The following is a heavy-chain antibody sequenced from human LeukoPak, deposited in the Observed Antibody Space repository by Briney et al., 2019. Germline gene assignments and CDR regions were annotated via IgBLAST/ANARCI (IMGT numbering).Heavy chain of an antibody. CDR3: ARRTVIRGNWFDP. J-gene: IGHJ5*02. CDR1: GYTFTSHG. D-gene: IGHD4-17*01. CDR2: ISAYNGDT. Sequence: GASVKVSCKASGYTFTSHGISWVRQAPGQGLEWMGWISAYNGDTKYAQKTQGRVTMTTDASTSTAYMELRSLRSDDTAVYYCARRTVIRGNWFDPWGQGTLVTVSS. V-gene: IGHV1-18*01.